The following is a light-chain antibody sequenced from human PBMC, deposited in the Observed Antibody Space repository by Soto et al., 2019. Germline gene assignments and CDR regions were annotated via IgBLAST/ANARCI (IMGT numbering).Light chain of an antibody. Sequence: FVLTQSPGTLSLSPGERATLSCRASQTVRNNYLAWYQQKPCQAPRLLIYDASSRATGITDRFSGGGSGTDFILTISRLEPEDFAVYYCQQFSSYPLTFGGGTKVEIK. CDR2: DAS. CDR3: QQFSSYPLT. J-gene: IGKJ4*01. CDR1: QTVRNNY. V-gene: IGKV3-20*01.